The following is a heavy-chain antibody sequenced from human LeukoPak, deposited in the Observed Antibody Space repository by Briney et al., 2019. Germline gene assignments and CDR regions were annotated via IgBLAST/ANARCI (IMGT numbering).Heavy chain of an antibody. V-gene: IGHV1-69*05. CDR3: AGEHYDILTGYYMSYFDY. CDR2: IIPIFGTP. Sequence: ASVKVSCKASGGTFSSYAISWVRQAPGQGLEWMGGIIPIFGTPNYAQKFQGRVTITTDESTRTAYMELSSLRSEDTAVYYCAGEHYDILTGYYMSYFDYWGQGTLVTVSS. CDR1: GGTFSSYA. D-gene: IGHD3-9*01. J-gene: IGHJ4*02.